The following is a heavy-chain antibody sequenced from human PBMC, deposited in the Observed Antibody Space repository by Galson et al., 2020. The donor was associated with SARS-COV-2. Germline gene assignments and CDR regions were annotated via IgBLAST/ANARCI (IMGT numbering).Heavy chain of an antibody. CDR2: ISSSSSTI. D-gene: IGHD2-21*01. CDR1: GFTFSSYS. Sequence: GGSMRLSCAASGFTFSSYSMNWVRKAPGKGLEWVSYISSSSSTIYYADSVKGRFTISRDNAKNSLYLQMNSLRAEDTAVYYCARGFQWDYWGQGTLVTVSS. J-gene: IGHJ4*02. CDR3: ARGFQWDY. V-gene: IGHV3-48*04.